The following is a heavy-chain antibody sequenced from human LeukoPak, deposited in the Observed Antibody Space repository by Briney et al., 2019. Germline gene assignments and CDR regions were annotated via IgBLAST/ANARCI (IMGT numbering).Heavy chain of an antibody. CDR2: ISSSSSYI. V-gene: IGHV3-21*01. Sequence: GRSLRLSCAASGFTFSSYSMNWVRQAPGEGLEWVSSISSSSSYIYYADSVKGRFTISRDNAKNSLYLQMNSLRAEDTAVYYCARDGSGFGELLDWGQGTLVTVSS. D-gene: IGHD3-10*01. CDR3: ARDGSGFGELLD. J-gene: IGHJ4*02. CDR1: GFTFSSYS.